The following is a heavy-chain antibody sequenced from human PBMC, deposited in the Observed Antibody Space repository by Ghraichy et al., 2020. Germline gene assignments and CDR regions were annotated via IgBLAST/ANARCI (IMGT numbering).Heavy chain of an antibody. V-gene: IGHV3-7*01. D-gene: IGHD3-16*02. J-gene: IGHJ3*02. CDR1: GFTFSSYW. CDR3: ASVRGSYRHDAFDI. CDR2: IKQDGSEK. Sequence: GGSLRLSCAASGFTFSSYWMSWVRQAPGKGLEWVANIKQDGSEKYYVDSVKGRFTISRDNAKNSLYLQMNSLRAEDTAVYYCASVRGSYRHDAFDIWGQGTMVTVSS.